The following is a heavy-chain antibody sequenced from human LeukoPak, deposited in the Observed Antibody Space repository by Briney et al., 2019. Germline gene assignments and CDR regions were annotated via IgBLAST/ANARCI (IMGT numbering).Heavy chain of an antibody. V-gene: IGHV4-59*01. D-gene: IGHD6-19*01. CDR1: GGSISSYY. J-gene: IGHJ3*02. CDR2: IYYSGST. Sequence: SETLSLTCTVSGGSISSYYWSWIRQPPGKGLEWIGYIYYSGSTNYNPSLKSRVTISVDTSKNQFTLKLSSVTAADTAVYYCAREIAVAGTGAFDIWGQGTMVTVSS. CDR3: AREIAVAGTGAFDI.